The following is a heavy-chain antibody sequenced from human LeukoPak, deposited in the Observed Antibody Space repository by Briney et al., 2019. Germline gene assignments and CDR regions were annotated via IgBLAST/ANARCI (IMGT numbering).Heavy chain of an antibody. CDR1: GGTFSSYA. CDR3: ARVSRGITSDAFDI. CDR2: IIPIFGTA. Sequence: ASVKVSCKASGGTFSSYAISWVRQAPGQGLEWMGGIIPIFGTANYAQKFQGRVTITADESTSTAYMELSSLRSEDTAVYYCARVSRGITSDAFDIWGQGTMVTVSS. J-gene: IGHJ3*02. D-gene: IGHD3-10*01. V-gene: IGHV1-69*01.